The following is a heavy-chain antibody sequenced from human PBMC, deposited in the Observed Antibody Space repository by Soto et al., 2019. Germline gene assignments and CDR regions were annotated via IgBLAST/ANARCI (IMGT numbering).Heavy chain of an antibody. J-gene: IGHJ4*02. CDR2: ISSSSSYI. Sequence: EVQLVESGGGLVKPGGSLRLSCAASGFTFSSYSMNWVRQAPGKGLEWVSSISSSSSYIYYADSVKGRFTISRDNSKIPLYLQINSLRAEDTAVYYCERGLGLVDFGNWGQGTLVTVSS. D-gene: IGHD3-16*01. CDR1: GFTFSSYS. CDR3: ERGLGLVDFGN. V-gene: IGHV3-21*01.